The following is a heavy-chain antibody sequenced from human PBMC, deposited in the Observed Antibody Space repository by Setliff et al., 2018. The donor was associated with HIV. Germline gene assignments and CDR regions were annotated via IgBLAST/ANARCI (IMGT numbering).Heavy chain of an antibody. CDR3: ARERPQSHFFDY. CDR2: INHSGST. CDR1: GGSFSGDY. D-gene: IGHD6-19*01. J-gene: IGHJ4*02. Sequence: SETLSLTCTVFGGSFSGDYCSWIRQSPGKGLEWIGEINHSGSTNYNPSLKSRVTISLDTSKNQFSLSLRSVTAADTAVYFCARERPQSHFFDYWGQGTLVTVSS. V-gene: IGHV4-34*01.